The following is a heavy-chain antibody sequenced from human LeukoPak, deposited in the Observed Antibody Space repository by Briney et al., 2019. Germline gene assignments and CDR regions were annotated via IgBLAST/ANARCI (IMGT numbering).Heavy chain of an antibody. CDR2: IFHSGSA. V-gene: IGHV4-38-2*02. CDR3: ARDPRWLTPDCTSTSCYENYFDP. Sequence: SETLSLTCAVSGYSISSGYKWACLRPSPGKGLEWVGSIFHSGSAHYNPSLKSRVTISVEMSNNQFSLKMYSVTAADTAVYYCARDPRWLTPDCTSTSCYENYFDPWGQGTLVTVSS. CDR1: GYSISSGYK. J-gene: IGHJ5*02. D-gene: IGHD2-2*01.